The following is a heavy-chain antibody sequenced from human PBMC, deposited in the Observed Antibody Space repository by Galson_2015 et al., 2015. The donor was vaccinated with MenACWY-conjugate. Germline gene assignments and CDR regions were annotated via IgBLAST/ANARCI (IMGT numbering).Heavy chain of an antibody. V-gene: IGHV5-51*01. Sequence: QSGAEVKKPGESLKISCRVSGDSFNTYWLGWVRQKPGKGLEWMGIIYPGDGDSRYSPSFQGQVTLSVDKSITTAYLQWSSLKASGTAMYFCARHKNHTARTYSDRWGQGTLVTVSS. D-gene: IGHD1-26*01. CDR1: GDSFNTYW. CDR2: IYPGDGDS. CDR3: ARHKNHTARTYSDR. J-gene: IGHJ5*02.